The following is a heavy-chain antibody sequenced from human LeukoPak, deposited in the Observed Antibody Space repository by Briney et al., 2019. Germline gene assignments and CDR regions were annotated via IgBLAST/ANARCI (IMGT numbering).Heavy chain of an antibody. CDR1: GFTFSDYY. J-gene: IGHJ4*02. CDR3: AKGLAASRVYYFDY. Sequence: GGSLRLSCAASGFTFSDYYMSWIRQAPGKGLEWVSAISGSGGSTYYADSVKGRFTISRDNSKNTLYLQMNSLRAEDTAVYYCAKGLAASRVYYFDYWGQGTLVTVSS. CDR2: ISGSGGST. V-gene: IGHV3-23*01. D-gene: IGHD6-6*01.